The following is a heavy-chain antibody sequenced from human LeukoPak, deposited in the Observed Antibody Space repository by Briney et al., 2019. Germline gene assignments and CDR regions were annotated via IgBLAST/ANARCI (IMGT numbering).Heavy chain of an antibody. CDR1: GFTFSSYS. J-gene: IGHJ3*02. D-gene: IGHD3-10*01. Sequence: AGGSLRLSCAASGFTFSSYSMNWVRQAPGKGLEWVSYISSSSSTIYYADSVKGRLTISRDNAKNSLYLQMNSLRAEDTAVYYCARWGGAMTDAFDIWGQGTMVTVSS. V-gene: IGHV3-48*01. CDR3: ARWGGAMTDAFDI. CDR2: ISSSSSTI.